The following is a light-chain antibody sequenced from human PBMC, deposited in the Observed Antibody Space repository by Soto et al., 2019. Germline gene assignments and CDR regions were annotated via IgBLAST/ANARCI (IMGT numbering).Light chain of an antibody. Sequence: QSVLTQAASVSGSPGQSITISCTGTSRDVGGSNSVSWYQQHPGKAPKLLIYDVSNRPSGVSNRFSGSKSGNTVSLTISGLQAEDEADYYCSSYTSSSTVVFGGGTKVTVL. CDR2: DVS. J-gene: IGLJ2*01. V-gene: IGLV2-14*01. CDR1: SRDVGGSNS. CDR3: SSYTSSSTVV.